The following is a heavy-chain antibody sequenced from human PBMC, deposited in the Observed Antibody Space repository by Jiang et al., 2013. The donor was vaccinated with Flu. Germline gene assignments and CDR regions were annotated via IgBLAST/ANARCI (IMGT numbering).Heavy chain of an antibody. Sequence: TQTLTLTCTFSGFSLSTSGVGVGWIRQPPGKALEWLALIYWDDDKRYSPSLKSRLTITKDTSKNQVVLTMTNMDPVDTATYYCAHRRSVTTWGSFDYWGQGTLVTVSS. CDR2: IYWDDDK. D-gene: IGHD4-17*01. CDR3: AHRRSVTTWGSFDY. V-gene: IGHV2-5*02. J-gene: IGHJ4*02. CDR1: GFSLSTSGVG.